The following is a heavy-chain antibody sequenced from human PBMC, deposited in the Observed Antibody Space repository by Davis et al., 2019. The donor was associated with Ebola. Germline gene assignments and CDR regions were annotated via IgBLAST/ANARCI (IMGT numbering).Heavy chain of an antibody. CDR1: GFTFSSYA. D-gene: IGHD5-24*01. V-gene: IGHV3-64D*08. CDR3: VKDRRDGYNPCDY. CDR2: ISSNGGST. Sequence: GESLKISCAASGFTFSSYAMHWVRQAPGKGLEYVSAISSNGGSTYYADSVKGRFTISRDNSKNTLYLQMSSLRSEDTAVYYCVKDRRDGYNPCDYWGQGTLVTVSS. J-gene: IGHJ4*02.